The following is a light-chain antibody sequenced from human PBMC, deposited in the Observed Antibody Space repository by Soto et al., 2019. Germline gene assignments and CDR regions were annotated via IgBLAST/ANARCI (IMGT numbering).Light chain of an antibody. V-gene: IGLV2-8*01. Sequence: QSALTQPPSASGSPGQSVTISCTGTSSDVGGYNYVSWYQQYPGKAPKIMIYEVSERPSGVPVRFSGSKSGNTASLTVSGLQAEEEADYYCSSYAGTNNLVFGGGTKLTVL. CDR2: EVS. CDR3: SSYAGTNNLV. J-gene: IGLJ3*02. CDR1: SSDVGGYNY.